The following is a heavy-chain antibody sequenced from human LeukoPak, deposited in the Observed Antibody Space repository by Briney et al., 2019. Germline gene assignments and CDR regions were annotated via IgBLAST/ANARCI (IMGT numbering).Heavy chain of an antibody. D-gene: IGHD3-16*01. CDR3: ARDVGGAFDI. Sequence: SETLSLTCTASGGSISSYYWSWIRQPPGKGLEWIGYIYYSGSTNYNPSLKSRVTISVDTSKNQFSLKLSSVTAADTAVYYCARDVGGAFDIWGQGTMVTVSS. J-gene: IGHJ3*02. CDR1: GGSISSYY. CDR2: IYYSGST. V-gene: IGHV4-59*01.